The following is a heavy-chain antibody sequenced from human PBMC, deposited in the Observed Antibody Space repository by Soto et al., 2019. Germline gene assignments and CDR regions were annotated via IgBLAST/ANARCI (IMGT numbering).Heavy chain of an antibody. V-gene: IGHV1-69*02. J-gene: IGHJ4*02. CDR2: IIPILGIA. Sequence: QVQLVQSGAEVKKPGSSVKVSCKASGGTFSSYTISWVRQAPGQGLEWMGRIIPILGIANYAQKFQGRVTITADKSTSTAYRELSRLRSEDTAVYYCARALYGGKTGIDYWGQGTLVTVSS. CDR3: ARALYGGKTGIDY. CDR1: GGTFSSYT. D-gene: IGHD2-15*01.